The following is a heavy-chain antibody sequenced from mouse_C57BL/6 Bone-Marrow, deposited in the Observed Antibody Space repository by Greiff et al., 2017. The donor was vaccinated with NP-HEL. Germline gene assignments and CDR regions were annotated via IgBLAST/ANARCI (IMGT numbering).Heavy chain of an antibody. CDR1: GYTFTSYG. D-gene: IGHD1-1*01. J-gene: IGHJ1*03. CDR2: IYPRSGNT. Sequence: SGAELARPGASVKLSCKASGYTFTSYGISWVKQRTGQGLEWIGEIYPRSGNTYYNEQFKGKATLTADKSSSTAYMELRSLTSEDSAVYFCARDYGSSYGYFDVWGTGTTVTVSS. CDR3: ARDYGSSYGYFDV. V-gene: IGHV1-81*01.